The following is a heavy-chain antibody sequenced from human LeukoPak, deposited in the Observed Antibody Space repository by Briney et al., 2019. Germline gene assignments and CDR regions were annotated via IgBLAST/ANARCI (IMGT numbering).Heavy chain of an antibody. V-gene: IGHV1-2*02. CDR1: GYTFTSYY. CDR3: ARDEGHTLPDDAFDI. CDR2: INPNSGGT. J-gene: IGHJ3*02. Sequence: ASVKVSCKASGYTFTSYYMHWVRQAPGQGLEWMGWINPNSGGTNYAQKFQGRVTMTRDTSISTAYMELSRLRSDDTAVYYCARDEGHTLPDDAFDIWGQGTMVTVSS.